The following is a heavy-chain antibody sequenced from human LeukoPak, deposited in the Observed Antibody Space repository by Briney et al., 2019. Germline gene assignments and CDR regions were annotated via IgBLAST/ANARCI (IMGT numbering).Heavy chain of an antibody. D-gene: IGHD1-14*01. J-gene: IGHJ5*02. Sequence: TLSLTCTVSGDSISSDNYYWSWIRQPPGKGLEWIGYIYYSGSTYYNPSLKSRVTISVGTSKKQFSLSLSSVPAADPPVYHWPRADPDGWFDPWAQGPLVPVSS. CDR3: PRADPDGWFDP. CDR2: IYYSGST. CDR1: GDSISSDNYY. V-gene: IGHV4-30-4*01.